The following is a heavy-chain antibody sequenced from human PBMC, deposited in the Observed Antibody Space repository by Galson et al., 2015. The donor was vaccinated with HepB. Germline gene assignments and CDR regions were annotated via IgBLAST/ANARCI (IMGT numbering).Heavy chain of an antibody. J-gene: IGHJ4*02. V-gene: IGHV3-23*01. Sequence: SLRLSCAASGFTFSSYAMSWVRQAPGKGLEWVSAISGSGGSTYYADSVKGRFTISRDNSKNTLYLQMNSLRAEDTAVYYCAKGVWFGELSSGPISYWGQGTLVTVSS. CDR1: GFTFSSYA. CDR2: ISGSGGST. D-gene: IGHD3-10*01. CDR3: AKGVWFGELSSGPISY.